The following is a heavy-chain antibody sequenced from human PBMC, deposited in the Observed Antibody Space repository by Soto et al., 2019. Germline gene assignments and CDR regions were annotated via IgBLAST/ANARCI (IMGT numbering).Heavy chain of an antibody. CDR1: GGSISSSNW. D-gene: IGHD5-18*01. J-gene: IGHJ4*02. CDR3: AKVGFPYSYGYLFYY. Sequence: SETLSLTCAVSGGSISSSNWWSWVRQPPGKGLEWIGEIYHSGSTNYNPSLKSRVTISVDKSKNTLYLQMNSLRVEDTAVYYCAKVGFPYSYGYLFYYWGQGTLVTVSS. V-gene: IGHV4-4*02. CDR2: IYHSGST.